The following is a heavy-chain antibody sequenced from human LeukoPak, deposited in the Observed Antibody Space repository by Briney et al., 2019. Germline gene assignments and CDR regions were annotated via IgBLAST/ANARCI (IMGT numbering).Heavy chain of an antibody. D-gene: IGHD2/OR15-2a*01. V-gene: IGHV4-59*08. J-gene: IGHJ4*02. CDR3: ARHLRNSFFDY. Sequence: PSETLSLTCTVSGGSLSNYYCSWIRQPPGKGLEWIGYIYYSGSTSYYPSLESRVTISVDTSKTQFSLKLSSVTAADTAVYYCARHLRNSFFDYWGQGTLVTVSS. CDR1: GGSLSNYY. CDR2: IYYSGST.